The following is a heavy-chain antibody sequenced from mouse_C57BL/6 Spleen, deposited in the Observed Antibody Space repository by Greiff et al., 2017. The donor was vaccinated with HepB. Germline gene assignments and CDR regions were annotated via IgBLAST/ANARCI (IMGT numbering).Heavy chain of an antibody. Sequence: QVHVKQSGAELAKPGASVKLSCKASGYTFTSYWMHWVKQRPGQGLEWIGYINPSSGYTKYNQKFKDKATLTADKSSSTAYMQLSSLTYEDSAVYYCANSNYDYAMDYWGQGTSVTVSS. D-gene: IGHD2-5*01. CDR2: INPSSGYT. CDR3: ANSNYDYAMDY. CDR1: GYTFTSYW. J-gene: IGHJ4*01. V-gene: IGHV1-7*01.